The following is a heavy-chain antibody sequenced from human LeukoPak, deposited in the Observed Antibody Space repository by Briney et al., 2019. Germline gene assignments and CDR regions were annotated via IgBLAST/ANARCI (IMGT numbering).Heavy chain of an antibody. V-gene: IGHV1-2*02. CDR1: GYTFTDYY. J-gene: IGHJ4*02. CDR2: INPNTGGT. D-gene: IGHD3-22*01. CDR3: ARDPAYYYDSRDNYFDS. Sequence: ASVKVSCKASGYTFTDYYIHWVRQAPGQGLEWMGWINPNTGGTTYAQKFQDRVTMTRDTSISTAYMELSRLRSDDTVVYHCARDPAYYYDSRDNYFDSWGQGTLVTVSS.